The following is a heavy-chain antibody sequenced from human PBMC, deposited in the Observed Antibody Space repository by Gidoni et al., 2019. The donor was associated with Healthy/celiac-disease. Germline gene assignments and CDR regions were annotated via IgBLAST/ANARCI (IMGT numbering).Heavy chain of an antibody. D-gene: IGHD6-13*01. Sequence: FTISRDNAKNSLYLQMNSLRAEDTAVYYCARDRSAAAGFDYWGQGTLVTVSS. CDR3: ARDRSAAAGFDY. V-gene: IGHV3-11*06. J-gene: IGHJ4*02.